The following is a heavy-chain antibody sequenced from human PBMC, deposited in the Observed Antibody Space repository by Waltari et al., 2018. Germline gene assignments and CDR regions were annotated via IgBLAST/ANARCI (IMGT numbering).Heavy chain of an antibody. Sequence: QVQLQQSGPGLVKPSQTLSLTCAVSGDSVPLNTPAAWNWTRQSPSRGLEWLGRTYYRSKWSNEYAVSVRSRITINPDTSKNQFSLHLNSVTPEDTAVYYCARGSSSSFDSWGQGILVTVSS. CDR2: TYYRSKWSN. CDR3: ARGSSSSFDS. D-gene: IGHD6-13*01. V-gene: IGHV6-1*01. CDR1: GDSVPLNTPAA. J-gene: IGHJ4*02.